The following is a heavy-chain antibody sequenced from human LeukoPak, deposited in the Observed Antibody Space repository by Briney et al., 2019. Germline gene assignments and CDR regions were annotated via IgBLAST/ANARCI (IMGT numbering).Heavy chain of an antibody. J-gene: IGHJ4*02. CDR1: GGSFSGYY. V-gene: IGHV4-34*01. Sequence: TETLSLTGAFNGGSFSGYYWSWIRQPPGKGLDWIGEINHSGSTNYNPSLKSRVTISVDTSKNQFSLKLSSVTAADTAVYYCARGTAIAVAGTRYFDYWGQGTLVTVSS. D-gene: IGHD6-19*01. CDR3: ARGTAIAVAGTRYFDY. CDR2: INHSGST.